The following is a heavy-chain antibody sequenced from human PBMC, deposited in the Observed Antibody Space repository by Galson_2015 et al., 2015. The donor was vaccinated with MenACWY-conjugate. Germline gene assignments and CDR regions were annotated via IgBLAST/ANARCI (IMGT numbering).Heavy chain of an antibody. CDR2: ISKSGSPI. Sequence: SLRLSCAASGFTFTGYDFNWVRQAPGKGLEWLSYISKSGSPIFYADSVKGRFTISRDNTKKSLFLQMNSLRAGDTGVYYCARVGTWIHQYFYYVDVWGKGTAVTVSS. CDR1: GFTFTGYD. J-gene: IGHJ6*03. D-gene: IGHD5-18*01. CDR3: ARVGTWIHQYFYYVDV. V-gene: IGHV3-48*03.